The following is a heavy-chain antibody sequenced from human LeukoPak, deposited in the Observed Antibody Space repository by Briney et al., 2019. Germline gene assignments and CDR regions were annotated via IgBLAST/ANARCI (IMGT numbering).Heavy chain of an antibody. CDR3: ARDEAGATIFDY. D-gene: IGHD1-26*01. CDR1: GFTFSSYS. J-gene: IGHJ4*02. CDR2: ISSSGSTI. V-gene: IGHV3-48*04. Sequence: GGSLRLSCAASGFTFSSYSMNWVRQAPGKGLEWVSYISSSGSTIYYADSVKGRFTISRDNAKNSLYLQMNSLRAEDTAVYYCARDEAGATIFDYWGQGTLVTVSS.